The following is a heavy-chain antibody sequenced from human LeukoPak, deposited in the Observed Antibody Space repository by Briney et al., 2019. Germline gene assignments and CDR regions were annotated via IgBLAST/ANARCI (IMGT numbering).Heavy chain of an antibody. V-gene: IGHV3-30-3*01. CDR2: ISYDGSNK. J-gene: IGHJ5*02. D-gene: IGHD3-22*01. CDR3: ARDHLPYYYDSSGYSFDP. CDR1: GFTFSSYA. Sequence: PGGSLRLSCAASGFTFSSYAMHWVRQAPGKGLEWVAVISYDGSNKYYADSVKGRFTISRDNSKNTLYLQMNSLRAEDTAVYYCARDHLPYYYDSSGYSFDPWGQGTLVTVSS.